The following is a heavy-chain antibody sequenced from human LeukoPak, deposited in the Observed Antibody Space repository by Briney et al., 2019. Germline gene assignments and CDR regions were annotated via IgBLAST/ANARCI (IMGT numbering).Heavy chain of an antibody. D-gene: IGHD1-20*01. CDR3: ASKYNWNLAYDY. J-gene: IGHJ4*02. Sequence: SETLSLTCTVSGGSISSSSYYWGWIRQPPGKGLEWIGYIYYSGSTNYNPSLKSRVTISVDTSKNQFSLKLSSVTAADTAVYYCASKYNWNLAYDYWGQGTLVTVSS. CDR2: IYYSGST. V-gene: IGHV4-61*05. CDR1: GGSISSSSYY.